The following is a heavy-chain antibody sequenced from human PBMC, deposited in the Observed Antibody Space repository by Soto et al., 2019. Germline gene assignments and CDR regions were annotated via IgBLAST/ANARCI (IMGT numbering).Heavy chain of an antibody. CDR3: ARSGPYGDYDY. CDR1: GFTFSTYS. V-gene: IGHV3-30*14. Sequence: GGSLRLSCAASGFTFSTYSLHWVRQAPGKGLDWVAVISYDGSNKYYADSVKGRFTISRDNSKNTLYLQMNSLRAEDTAVYYCARSGPYGDYDYWGQGTLVTVSS. CDR2: ISYDGSNK. D-gene: IGHD4-17*01. J-gene: IGHJ4*02.